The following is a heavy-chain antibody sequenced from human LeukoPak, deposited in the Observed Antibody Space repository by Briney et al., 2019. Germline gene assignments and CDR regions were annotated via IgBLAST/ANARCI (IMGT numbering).Heavy chain of an antibody. CDR3: ARDSYPITIFGVSWFDP. CDR2: IYTSGST. Sequence: SETLSLTCTVSGGSISSGSNYWSWIRQPAGKGLEWIGRIYTSGSTNYNPSLKSRVTISVDASKNQFSLKLSSVTAADTAVYYCARDSYPITIFGVSWFDPWAQGTLVTVSS. D-gene: IGHD3-3*01. CDR1: GGSISSGSNY. J-gene: IGHJ5*02. V-gene: IGHV4-61*02.